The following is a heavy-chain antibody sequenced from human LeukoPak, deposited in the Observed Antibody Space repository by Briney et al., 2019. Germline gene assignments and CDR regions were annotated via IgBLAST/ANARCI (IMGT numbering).Heavy chain of an antibody. CDR2: MNPNSGNT. CDR3: ATQKHVDTALGA. Sequence: ASVKVSCKASGYTFTSYDINWVRQATGQGLEWMGWMNPNSGNTGYAQKFQGRVTMTRNTSISTAYMELSSLRSEDTAVYYCATQKHVDTALGAWGQGTLVTVSS. CDR1: GYTFTSYD. V-gene: IGHV1-8*01. D-gene: IGHD5-18*01. J-gene: IGHJ4*02.